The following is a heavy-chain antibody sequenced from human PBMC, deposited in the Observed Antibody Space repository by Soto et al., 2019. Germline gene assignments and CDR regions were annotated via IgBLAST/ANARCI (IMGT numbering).Heavy chain of an antibody. CDR2: ISGSGGST. CDR3: AKDKGYYYDSSGNYYYYGMDV. D-gene: IGHD3-22*01. Sequence: GGPLRLSCAASGFTFRSYAMSWGRQAPGKGLEWVSAISGSGGSTYYADSVKGRFTISRDNSKNTLYLQMNSLRAEDTAVYYCAKDKGYYYDSSGNYYYYGMDVWGQGTTVTVSS. V-gene: IGHV3-23*01. CDR1: GFTFRSYA. J-gene: IGHJ6*02.